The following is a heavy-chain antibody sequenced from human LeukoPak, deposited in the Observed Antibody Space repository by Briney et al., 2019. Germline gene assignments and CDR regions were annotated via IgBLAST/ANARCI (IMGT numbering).Heavy chain of an antibody. Sequence: GGSLRLSCATSGFTFKNYAMNWVRQTPGKGLEWVSSISGDSTDIYYANSVMGRSTISRDNAKNSLFLQINSLRAEDTAIYYCARRGYSDSSGYDYWGQGTLVTVSS. CDR2: ISGDSTDI. V-gene: IGHV3-21*01. D-gene: IGHD3-22*01. CDR3: ARRGYSDSSGYDY. CDR1: GFTFKNYA. J-gene: IGHJ4*02.